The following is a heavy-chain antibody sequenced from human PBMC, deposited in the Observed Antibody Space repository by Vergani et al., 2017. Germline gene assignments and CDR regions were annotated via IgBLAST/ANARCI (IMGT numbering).Heavy chain of an antibody. Sequence: QLQLQDSGPGLVKPSATLSLTCSVSGSSIRSSNYYWGWIRQPPGKGLEWIASIYYSWSTYYNPSLKSRVTISVDTSKNQFSLTLSSVTAADTAVYYCARTLSIYYDSSGYVPDAFDIWGQGTMVTVSS. D-gene: IGHD3-22*01. J-gene: IGHJ3*02. CDR1: GSSIRSSNYY. V-gene: IGHV4-39*07. CDR2: IYYSWST. CDR3: ARTLSIYYDSSGYVPDAFDI.